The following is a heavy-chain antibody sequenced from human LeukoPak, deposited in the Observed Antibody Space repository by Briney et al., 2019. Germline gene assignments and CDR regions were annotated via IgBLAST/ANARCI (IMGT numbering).Heavy chain of an antibody. D-gene: IGHD5-24*01. CDR3: ARVSWLDELPNY. J-gene: IGHJ4*02. CDR2: IYYSGST. Sequence: SETLSLTCTVSGGSISSSSYYWGWIRQPPGKGLEWIGSIYYSGSTYYNPSLKSRVTISVDTSKNQFSLKLSSVTAADMAVYYCARVSWLDELPNYWGQGTLVSVSS. V-gene: IGHV4-39*07. CDR1: GGSISSSSYY.